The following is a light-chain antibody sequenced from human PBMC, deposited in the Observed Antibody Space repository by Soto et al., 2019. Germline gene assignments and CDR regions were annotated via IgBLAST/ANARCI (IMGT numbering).Light chain of an antibody. CDR2: GAS. V-gene: IGKV3-15*01. J-gene: IGKJ1*01. Sequence: EIVLTQSPATLSLSPGERVTLSCRASQSVSSFLAWYQQKPGQAPRLLIYGASTRATGIPARFSGSGSGTEFTLTISSLQSEDFAVYYCQQYNNWPPWTFGQGTKVDIK. CDR3: QQYNNWPPWT. CDR1: QSVSSF.